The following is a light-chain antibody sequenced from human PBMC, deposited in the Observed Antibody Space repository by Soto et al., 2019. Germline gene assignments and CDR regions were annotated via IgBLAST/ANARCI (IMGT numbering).Light chain of an antibody. CDR1: QSVSSY. CDR2: DAS. J-gene: IGKJ1*01. Sequence: EIMLSQSPATLSLSPGERATRSCRASQSVSSYLAWYQQKPGQAPRLLIYDASNRATGIPARFSGSGSGTDFTLTISSLEPEDFAVYYCQQRSNWPPSFGQGTKV. CDR3: QQRSNWPPS. V-gene: IGKV3-11*01.